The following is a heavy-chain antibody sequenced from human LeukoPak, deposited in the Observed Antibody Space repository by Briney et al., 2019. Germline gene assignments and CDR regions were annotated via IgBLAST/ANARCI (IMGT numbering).Heavy chain of an antibody. D-gene: IGHD2-2*01. CDR2: INPNSGGT. Sequence: ASVKVSCKASGYTFTGYYMHWVRQAPGQGLEWMGWINPNSGGTNYAQKFQGRVTMTRDTSISTAYMELSRLRSDDTAVYYCARAHCSSTSCYGWYYYCYMDVWGKGTTVTVSS. CDR1: GYTFTGYY. V-gene: IGHV1-2*02. CDR3: ARAHCSSTSCYGWYYYCYMDV. J-gene: IGHJ6*03.